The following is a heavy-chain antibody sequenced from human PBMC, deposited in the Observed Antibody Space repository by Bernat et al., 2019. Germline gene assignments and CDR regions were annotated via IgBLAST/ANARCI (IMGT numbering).Heavy chain of an antibody. V-gene: IGHV3-23*01. CDR2: ISGSGFST. D-gene: IGHD4-17*01. CDR1: AFTFSTYA. CDR3: AKELRSSENWFDP. Sequence: VHLLESGGGLVQPGGSLRLSCSASAFTFSTYAMNWVRQAPGKGLEWVSTISGSGFSTYYADSGKGRFTISRDNSKKTLSLQMNSLRAEDTAVYYCAKELRSSENWFDPWGQGTLVTVSS. J-gene: IGHJ5*02.